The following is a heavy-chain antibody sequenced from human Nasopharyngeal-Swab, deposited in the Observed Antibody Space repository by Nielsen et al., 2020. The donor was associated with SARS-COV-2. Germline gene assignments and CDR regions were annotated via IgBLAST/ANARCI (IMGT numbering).Heavy chain of an antibody. J-gene: IGHJ3*02. CDR1: GFTFSSYA. D-gene: IGHD2-21*02. Sequence: PGGSLRLPCVPSGFTFSSYAMTWVRQPPGKGLEWVPNIKQGGSEQFYVDSGKGRFTISRDDAKNSVYLQMNSLRVEDTAVYYCARESVVTGMDDATDIWGQGTMVTVSS. V-gene: IGHV3-7*04. CDR3: ARESVVTGMDDATDI. CDR2: IKQGGSEQ.